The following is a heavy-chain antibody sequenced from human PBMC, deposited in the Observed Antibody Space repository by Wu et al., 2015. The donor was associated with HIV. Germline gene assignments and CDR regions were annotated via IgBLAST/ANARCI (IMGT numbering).Heavy chain of an antibody. CDR3: ARDPQEVSGWYTH. CDR2: INPNSGGT. Sequence: QVHLVQSGAEIKKPGASVKVSCQASGYTFTDYYIHWLRQAPGQGLEWMGWINPNSGGTNYAQKFHGRVTLTRDTSIGTAYMELSRLRFDDTAVYYCARDPQEVSGWYTHWGQGTLVTVSS. D-gene: IGHD6-19*01. V-gene: IGHV1-2*02. CDR1: GYTFTDYY. J-gene: IGHJ4*02.